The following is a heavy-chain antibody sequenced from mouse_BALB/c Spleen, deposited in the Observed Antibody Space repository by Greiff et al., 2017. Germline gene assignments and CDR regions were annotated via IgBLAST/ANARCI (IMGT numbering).Heavy chain of an antibody. D-gene: IGHD2-1*01. J-gene: IGHJ4*01. CDR3: ALYGNYVAMDY. CDR1: GYTFTSYW. Sequence: LQESGAELAKPGASVKMSCKASGYTFTSYWMHWVKQRPGQGLEWIGYINPSTGYTEYNQKFKDKATLTADKSSSTAYMQLSSLTSEDSAVYYCALYGNYVAMDYWGQGTSVTVSS. CDR2: INPSTGYT. V-gene: IGHV1-7*01.